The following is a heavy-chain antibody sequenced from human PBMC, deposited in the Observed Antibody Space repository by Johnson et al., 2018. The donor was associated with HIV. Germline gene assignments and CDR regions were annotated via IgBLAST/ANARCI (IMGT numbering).Heavy chain of an antibody. CDR1: GFTFDDYG. V-gene: IGHV3-20*04. J-gene: IGHJ3*02. CDR2: INWNGGST. D-gene: IGHD1-26*01. CDR3: ARDRVGATPRTGYDAFDI. Sequence: VQLVESGGGVVRPGGSLRLSCAASGFTFDDYGMNWVRQAPGKGLEWVSGINWNGGSTGYADSVKGRFTISRDNAKNSLYLQMNSMRAEDKALYYCARDRVGATPRTGYDAFDIWGQGTMVTVSS.